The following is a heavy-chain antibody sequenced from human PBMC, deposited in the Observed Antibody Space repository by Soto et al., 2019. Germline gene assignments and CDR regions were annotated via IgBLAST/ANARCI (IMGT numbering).Heavy chain of an antibody. D-gene: IGHD2-2*01. J-gene: IGHJ4*02. V-gene: IGHV3-21*01. Sequence: EVQLVESGGGLVKPGGSLRLSCAASGFTFSTYSMNWVRQAPGKGLEWVSSISGSGRYIYYADSVKGRFTISRDNAENSLYLQMNSLRAEDTAVYYCARVGGGVVVVPGVNRADYWGQGTLVTVAS. CDR1: GFTFSTYS. CDR2: ISGSGRYI. CDR3: ARVGGGVVVVPGVNRADY.